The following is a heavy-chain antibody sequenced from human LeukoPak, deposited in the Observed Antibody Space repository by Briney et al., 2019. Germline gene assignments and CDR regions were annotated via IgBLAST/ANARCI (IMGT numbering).Heavy chain of an antibody. CDR1: GFIFSSYG. D-gene: IGHD3-22*01. V-gene: IGHV3-30*18. CDR2: ISYDGSNT. J-gene: IGHJ6*02. Sequence: GGSLRLSCAASGFIFSSYGMLWVRQSPGKGVEGVALISYDGSNTYYADSVKGRFTISRDNSKNTVFLQMISLRAEYTAVYYCAKGFDYYYDSSQYYYGMDVWGQGTTVTVS. CDR3: AKGFDYYYDSSQYYYGMDV.